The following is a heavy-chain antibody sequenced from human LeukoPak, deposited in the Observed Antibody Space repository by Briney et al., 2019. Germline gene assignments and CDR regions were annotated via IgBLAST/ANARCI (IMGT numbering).Heavy chain of an antibody. J-gene: IGHJ3*02. CDR1: GFTFTRHA. CDR2: IGGSGGTT. CDR3: AREVWKDDGLLSDAFDI. Sequence: PGGSLRLSCAASGFTFTRHAMNWVRQAPGKGLEWVSTIGGSGGTTFYADSVKGRFTISRDNAKNTLYLQMNSLRAEDTAVYYCAREVWKDDGLLSDAFDIWGQGTMVTVSS. D-gene: IGHD2/OR15-2a*01. V-gene: IGHV3-23*01.